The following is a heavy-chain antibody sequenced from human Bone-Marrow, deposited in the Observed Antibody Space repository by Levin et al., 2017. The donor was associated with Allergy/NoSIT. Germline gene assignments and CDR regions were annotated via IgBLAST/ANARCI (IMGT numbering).Heavy chain of an antibody. CDR3: AGKYRVSTGDYGLDV. Sequence: LSLTCAVSGFIISSNYMSWLRQAPGKGLEWVSVIYSSGGTYYADSVKGRFTISRDNSKNTLFLQMDSLRADDTAVYYCAGKYRVSTGDYGLDVWGQGTTVTVSS. CDR2: IYSSGGT. CDR1: GFIISSNY. J-gene: IGHJ6*02. D-gene: IGHD5/OR15-5a*01. V-gene: IGHV3-53*01.